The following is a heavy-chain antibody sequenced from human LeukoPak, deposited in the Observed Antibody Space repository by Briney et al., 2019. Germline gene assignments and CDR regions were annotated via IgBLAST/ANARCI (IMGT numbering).Heavy chain of an antibody. D-gene: IGHD3-3*02. J-gene: IGHJ3*02. Sequence: GGSLRLSCAASGFTVSSNYMSWVRQAPGKGLEWVSVIYSGGSTYYADSVKGRFTISRDNSNSTLYLQMNSLRAEDTAVYYCARGIRRANDAFDIWGQGTMVTVSS. CDR3: ARGIRRANDAFDI. CDR2: IYSGGST. CDR1: GFTVSSNY. V-gene: IGHV3-53*01.